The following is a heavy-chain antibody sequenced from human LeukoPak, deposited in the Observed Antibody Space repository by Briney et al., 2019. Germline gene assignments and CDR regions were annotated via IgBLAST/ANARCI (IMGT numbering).Heavy chain of an antibody. CDR1: GGSISSYY. J-gene: IGHJ3*02. D-gene: IGHD5-24*01. CDR3: ARDRSRDGYKGDRFDI. Sequence: SETLSLTCTVSGGSISSYYWNWIRQPPGKGLEWIGYIYYSGSTNYNPSLKSRVTISIDTSKNQFSLKLSSVTAADTAVYYCARDRSRDGYKGDRFDIWGQGTMVTVSS. CDR2: IYYSGST. V-gene: IGHV4-59*01.